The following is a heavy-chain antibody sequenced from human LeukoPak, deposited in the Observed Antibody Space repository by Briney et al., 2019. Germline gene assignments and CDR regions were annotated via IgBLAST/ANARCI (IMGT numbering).Heavy chain of an antibody. CDR3: AILIYGSGRRLSDV. D-gene: IGHD3-10*01. CDR1: GFTFSSYA. CDR2: ISYDGSNK. Sequence: GGSLRLSCAASGFTFSSYAMHWVRRAPGKGLEWVAVISYDGSNKYYADSVKGRFTISRDNSKNTLYLQMNSLRAEDTAVYYCAILIYGSGRRLSDVWGQGTTVTVSS. V-gene: IGHV3-30-3*01. J-gene: IGHJ6*02.